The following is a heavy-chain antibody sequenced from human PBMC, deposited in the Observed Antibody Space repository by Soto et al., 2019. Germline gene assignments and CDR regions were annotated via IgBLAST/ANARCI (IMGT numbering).Heavy chain of an antibody. D-gene: IGHD6-19*01. CDR1: GYTFTAYA. J-gene: IGHJ4*02. Sequence: ASVKVSCKASGYTFTAYAMHWVRQAPGQGLEWMGWINPNSGDATYAQKFQGRVTMTMDTSITTAYMELSSLSYDDTAVYYCAREASAVIALDYWGQGTLVTVSS. V-gene: IGHV1-2*02. CDR3: AREASAVIALDY. CDR2: INPNSGDA.